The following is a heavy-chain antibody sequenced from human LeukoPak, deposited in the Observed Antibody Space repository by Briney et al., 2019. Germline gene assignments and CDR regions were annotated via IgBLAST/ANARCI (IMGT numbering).Heavy chain of an antibody. CDR3: ARGQVVRDY. V-gene: IGHV4-34*01. D-gene: IGHD2-15*01. CDR1: GGSFSGYY. CDR2: INHSGTT. J-gene: IGHJ4*02. Sequence: PSETLSLTCAVYGGSFSGYYWSWIRQPPGGGLEWIGEINHSGTTNYNPSLKGRVTISVDTSKNQFSLKLNSVTAADTAVYYCARGQVVRDYWGQGTLVTVSS.